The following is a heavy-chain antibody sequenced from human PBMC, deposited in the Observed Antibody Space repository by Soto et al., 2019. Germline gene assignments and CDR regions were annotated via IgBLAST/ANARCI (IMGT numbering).Heavy chain of an antibody. V-gene: IGHV4-39*01. CDR2: IYYSGST. CDR3: ARQRTSVVTQAYFDS. CDR1: GGSISTVGHY. D-gene: IGHD2-21*02. J-gene: IGHJ4*02. Sequence: SETLSLTCSVSGGSISTVGHYWTWIRQPPGKGLEWIGSIYYSGSTYNNPSLKSRVSMSVDTSKNQFSLKLRSVTAADTALYYCARQRTSVVTQAYFDSWGQGSLVTVSS.